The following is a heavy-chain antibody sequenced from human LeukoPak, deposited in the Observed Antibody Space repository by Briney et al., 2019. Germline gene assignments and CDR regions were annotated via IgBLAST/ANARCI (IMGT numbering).Heavy chain of an antibody. CDR1: EGNFTSYA. Sequence: ASVKVSCKTSEGNFTSYALSWVRQAPGQGLEWMGWINPNSGGTNYAQKFQGRVTMTRDTSISTAYMELSRLRSDDTAVYYCARAGDLLRYFDWPPRFDPWGQGTLVTVSS. CDR2: INPNSGGT. D-gene: IGHD3-9*01. V-gene: IGHV1-2*02. J-gene: IGHJ5*02. CDR3: ARAGDLLRYFDWPPRFDP.